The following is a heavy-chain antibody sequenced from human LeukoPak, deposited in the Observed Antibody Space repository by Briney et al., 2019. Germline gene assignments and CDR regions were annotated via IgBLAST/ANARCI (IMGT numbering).Heavy chain of an antibody. V-gene: IGHV4-59*01. D-gene: IGHD4-17*01. CDR1: GGSISSYY. J-gene: IGHJ6*03. CDR3: ARVPSTVTSGRYYYSYMDV. CDR2: IYYSGST. Sequence: SETLSLTCTVSGGSISSYYGSWIRQPPGKGLEWIGYIYYSGSTNYNPSLKSRVTISVDTSKNQFSLNLSSVTAADTAVYYCARVPSTVTSGRYYYSYMDVWGKGTTVTISS.